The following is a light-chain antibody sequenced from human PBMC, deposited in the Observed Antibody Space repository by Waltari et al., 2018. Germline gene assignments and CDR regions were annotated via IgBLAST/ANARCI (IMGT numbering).Light chain of an antibody. CDR1: SSDVGSYTY. CDR3: SSYAGRNNLV. Sequence: QSALTQPPSASGSPGQSVTISCTGTSSDVGSYTYFPWYQPHPGKSPKLIFYEVSKRPSGVPDRFSGSKSGNTASLTVSGLQAEDETDYYCSSYAGRNNLVFGGGTKLTVL. V-gene: IGLV2-8*01. J-gene: IGLJ2*01. CDR2: EVS.